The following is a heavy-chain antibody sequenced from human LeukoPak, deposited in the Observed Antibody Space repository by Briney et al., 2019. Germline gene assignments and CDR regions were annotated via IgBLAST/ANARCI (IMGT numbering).Heavy chain of an antibody. CDR1: GFTFGDYA. J-gene: IGHJ5*02. Sequence: PGGSLRLSCTASGFTFGDYAMSWVRQAPGKGLEWIGEINHSGSTNYNPSLKSRVTISVDTSKNQFSLKLSSVTAADTAVYYCARGSGPNYRTNWFDPWGQGTLVTVSS. CDR2: INHSGST. V-gene: IGHV4-34*01. D-gene: IGHD4-11*01. CDR3: ARGSGPNYRTNWFDP.